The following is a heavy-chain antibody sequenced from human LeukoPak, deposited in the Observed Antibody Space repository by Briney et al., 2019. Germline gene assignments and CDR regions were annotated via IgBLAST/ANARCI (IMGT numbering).Heavy chain of an antibody. V-gene: IGHV3-49*03. Sequence: PGGSLRLSCTTSGFTFRDHAMSWFRQAPGKGLEWVGLIKSKAHGGTTESAASVKGRFTISRDDAKSIAYLQMNSLKTEDTAVYYCSRGYSIVKTTIFLDYWGQGTLVTVSS. J-gene: IGHJ4*02. CDR3: SRGYSIVKTTIFLDY. CDR1: GFTFRDHA. CDR2: IKSKAHGGTT. D-gene: IGHD1-26*01.